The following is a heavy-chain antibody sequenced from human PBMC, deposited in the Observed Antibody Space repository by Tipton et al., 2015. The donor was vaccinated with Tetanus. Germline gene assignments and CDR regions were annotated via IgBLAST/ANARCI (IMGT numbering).Heavy chain of an antibody. J-gene: IGHJ4*02. Sequence: TLSLTCTVSGGSTHGFYWTWIRQPPGKGLEWIGYVYYTGSTNHNPSLKSRVTISMDRSKNQISLQLTSVTAADTAVYFCAGVTAQRTELYFDHWGQGTLVTVSS. CDR2: VYYTGST. V-gene: IGHV4-59*01. CDR1: GGSTHGFY. CDR3: AGVTAQRTELYFDH. D-gene: IGHD6-13*01.